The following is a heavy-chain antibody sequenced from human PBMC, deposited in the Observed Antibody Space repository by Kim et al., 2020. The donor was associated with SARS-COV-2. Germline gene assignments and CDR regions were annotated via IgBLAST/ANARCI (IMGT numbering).Heavy chain of an antibody. V-gene: IGHV3-30*01. D-gene: IGHD5-12*01. CDR3: ARDSSGYDLFCKN. J-gene: IGHJ4*02. Sequence: YADSVKGRFTISRDNSKNTLYLQMNSLRAEDTAVYYCARDSSGYDLFCKNWGQGTLVTVSS.